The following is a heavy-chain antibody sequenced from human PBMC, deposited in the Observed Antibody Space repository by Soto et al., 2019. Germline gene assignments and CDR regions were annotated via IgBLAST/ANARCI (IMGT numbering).Heavy chain of an antibody. V-gene: IGHV4-59*08. CDR3: ARTNSGGSRYYYYYYMDV. D-gene: IGHD2-15*01. Sequence: SETLSLTCTVSGGSISSYYWSWIRQPPGKGLEWIGYIYYSGSTNYNPSLKSRVTISVDTSKNQFSLKLSSVTAADTAVYYCARTNSGGSRYYYYYYMDVWGKGTTVTVSS. CDR1: GGSISSYY. J-gene: IGHJ6*03. CDR2: IYYSGST.